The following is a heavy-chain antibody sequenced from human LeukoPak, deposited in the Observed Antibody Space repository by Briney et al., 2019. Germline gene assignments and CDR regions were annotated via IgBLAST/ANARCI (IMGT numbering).Heavy chain of an antibody. Sequence: PGGSLRLSCAASGFPFSSYSMNWVRQAPGKGLEWVSSISSSSSYIYYADSVKGRFTISRDNAKNSPYLQMNSLRAEDTAVYYCARDREQQLVAEHYYYYGMDVWGQGTTVTVSS. V-gene: IGHV3-21*01. D-gene: IGHD6-13*01. CDR2: ISSSSSYI. CDR3: ARDREQQLVAEHYYYYGMDV. J-gene: IGHJ6*02. CDR1: GFPFSSYS.